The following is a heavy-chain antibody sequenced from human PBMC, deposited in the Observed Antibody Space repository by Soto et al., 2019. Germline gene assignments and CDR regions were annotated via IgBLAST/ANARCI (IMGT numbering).Heavy chain of an antibody. D-gene: IGHD2-2*01. J-gene: IGHJ5*02. V-gene: IGHV1-69*13. CDR3: ARDRMPDTTNWFDP. CDR2: IIPIFVTA. Sequence: ASVKVSCKASGGTFSSYAISWVRQAPGQGLEWMGGIIPIFVTANYAQKFQGRVTITADESTSTAYMELSSLRSEDTAVYYCARDRMPDTTNWFDPWGQGTLVTVSS. CDR1: GGTFSSYA.